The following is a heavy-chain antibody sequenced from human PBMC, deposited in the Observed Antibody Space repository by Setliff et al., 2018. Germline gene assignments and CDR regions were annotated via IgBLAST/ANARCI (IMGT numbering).Heavy chain of an antibody. V-gene: IGHV4-31*03. CDR3: ARDNNPGYRGYWGRFDY. CDR1: GGSISSSSYY. Sequence: PSETLSLTCTVSGGSISSSSYYWGWIRQPPGKGLEWIGYIYYSGSTYYNPSLKSRVTISVDTSKNKFSLKLSSVTAADTAVYYCARDNNPGYRGYWGRFDYWGQGTLVTVSS. J-gene: IGHJ4*02. CDR2: IYYSGST. D-gene: IGHD3-16*02.